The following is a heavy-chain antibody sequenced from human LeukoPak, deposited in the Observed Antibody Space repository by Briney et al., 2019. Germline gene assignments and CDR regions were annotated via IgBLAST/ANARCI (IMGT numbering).Heavy chain of an antibody. J-gene: IGHJ6*02. Sequence: GGSLRLSCTASGFAFSNYAIHWVRQAPGKGLEWVAVISYDGSNKYYADSVKGRFTISRDNSKNTLYLQMNSLRAEDTAVYYCAKGSPVVPAATPRDYYYYGMDVWGQGTTVTVSS. CDR1: GFAFSNYA. D-gene: IGHD2-2*01. CDR2: ISYDGSNK. V-gene: IGHV3-30*04. CDR3: AKGSPVVPAATPRDYYYYGMDV.